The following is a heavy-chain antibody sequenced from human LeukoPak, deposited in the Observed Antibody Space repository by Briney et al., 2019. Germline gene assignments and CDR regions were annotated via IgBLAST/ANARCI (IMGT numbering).Heavy chain of an antibody. V-gene: IGHV3-48*03. CDR1: GFAFSSYE. D-gene: IGHD3-9*01. J-gene: IGHJ4*02. CDR2: ISSSGSTI. CDR3: ARDHRYFDWLADY. Sequence: GGSLRLSCAASGFAFSSYEMNWVRQAPGKGLEWVSYISSSGSTIYYADSVKGRFTISRDNAKNSLYLQMNSLRAEDTAVYYCARDHRYFDWLADYWGQGTLVTVSS.